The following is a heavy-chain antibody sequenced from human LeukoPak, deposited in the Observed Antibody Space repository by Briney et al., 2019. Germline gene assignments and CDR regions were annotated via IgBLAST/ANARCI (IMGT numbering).Heavy chain of an antibody. Sequence: PSETLSLTCSVSGGSISSYYWSWIRQPPGKGLEWIGYISHSGGTTYNPSLKSRVTISLDTSKNQFSLKLSSVTAADTALFYCARVPDSSGYFYYFDYWGQGTLVTVSS. CDR1: GGSISSYY. CDR2: ISHSGGT. CDR3: ARVPDSSGYFYYFDY. D-gene: IGHD3-22*01. J-gene: IGHJ4*02. V-gene: IGHV4-59*01.